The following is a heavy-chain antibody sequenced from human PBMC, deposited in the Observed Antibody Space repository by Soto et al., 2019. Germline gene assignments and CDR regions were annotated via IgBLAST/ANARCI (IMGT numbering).Heavy chain of an antibody. V-gene: IGHV3-48*02. CDR2: ISSSSSTI. Sequence: PGGSLRLSCAASGFTFSSYSMNWVRQAPGKGLEWVSYISSSSSTIYYADSVKGRFTISRDNAKNSLYLQMNSLRDEDTTVYYCARSHFFWSGYGSWFDYWGQGTLVTVSS. CDR3: ARSHFFWSGYGSWFDY. J-gene: IGHJ4*02. D-gene: IGHD3-3*01. CDR1: GFTFSSYS.